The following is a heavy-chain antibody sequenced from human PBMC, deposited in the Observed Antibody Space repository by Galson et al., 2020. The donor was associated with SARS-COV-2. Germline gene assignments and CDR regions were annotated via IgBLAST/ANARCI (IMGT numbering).Heavy chain of an antibody. D-gene: IGHD2-8*01. V-gene: IGHV4-34*01. CDR3: AREIVLMVYAARDYYYYYYMDV. J-gene: IGHJ6*03. CDR2: INHSGST. Sequence: GGSFSGYYWSWIRQPPGKGLEWIGEINHSGSTNYNPSLKSRVTISVDTSKNQFSLKLSSVTAADTAVYYCAREIVLMVYAARDYYYYYYMDVWGKGTTVTVSS. CDR1: GGSFSGYY.